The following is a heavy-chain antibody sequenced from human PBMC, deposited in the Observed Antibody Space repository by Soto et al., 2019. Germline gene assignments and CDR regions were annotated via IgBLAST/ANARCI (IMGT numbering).Heavy chain of an antibody. CDR3: ANRNMNQGDYYAPFDF. CDR2: ISGGGAIT. CDR1: GLPFSDYA. Sequence: GGSLRLSCAVSGLPFSDYAMSWVRQTPGMGLEWVSSISGGGAITYYADSVSGRFTISRDNSENTLYLQMNSLRAEDTAIYYCANRNMNQGDYYAPFDFWGQGTLVTVSS. J-gene: IGHJ4*02. V-gene: IGHV3-23*01. D-gene: IGHD3-10*01.